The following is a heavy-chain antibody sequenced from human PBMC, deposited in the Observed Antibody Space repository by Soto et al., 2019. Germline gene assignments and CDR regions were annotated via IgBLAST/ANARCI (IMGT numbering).Heavy chain of an antibody. CDR3: AAGGTRWLHSPFDY. Sequence: QVHLVQSGTEVKKPGASVKVSCKVSGHTLTEFSMHWVRQAPGKGLEWIGGFDPEDGEIIYAQKFQGRVTMTEDPSTDSAYMELSSLRSEDTAVYYCAAGGTRWLHSPFDYWGQGTLLTVSS. J-gene: IGHJ4*02. CDR2: FDPEDGEI. CDR1: GHTLTEFS. D-gene: IGHD1-1*01. V-gene: IGHV1-24*01.